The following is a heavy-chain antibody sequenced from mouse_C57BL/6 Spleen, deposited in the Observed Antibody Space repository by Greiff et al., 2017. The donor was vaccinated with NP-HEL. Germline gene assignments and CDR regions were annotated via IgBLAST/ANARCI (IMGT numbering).Heavy chain of an antibody. J-gene: IGHJ2*01. Sequence: QVQLQQPGAELVRPGSSVKLSCKASGYTFTSYWMHWVKQRPIQGLEWIGNIDPSDSETHYNQKFKDKATLTVDKSSSTAYMQLSSLTSEDSAVYYCARNDYDGYFDYWGQGTTLTVSS. V-gene: IGHV1-52*01. CDR3: ARNDYDGYFDY. D-gene: IGHD2-4*01. CDR2: IDPSDSET. CDR1: GYTFTSYW.